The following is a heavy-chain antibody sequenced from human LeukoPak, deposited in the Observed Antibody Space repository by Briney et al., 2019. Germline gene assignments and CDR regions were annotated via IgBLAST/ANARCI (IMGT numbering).Heavy chain of an antibody. CDR3: ARATESDRARFDY. V-gene: IGHV4-39*07. CDR2: IYYSGST. CDR1: GGSISSSSYY. J-gene: IGHJ4*02. Sequence: PSETLSLTCTVSGGSISSSSYYWGWIRQPPGKGLEWIGSIYYSGSTYYNPSLKSRVTISVDTSKNQFSLKLSSVTAADTAVYYCARATESDRARFDYWGQGTLVTVSS. D-gene: IGHD1-14*01.